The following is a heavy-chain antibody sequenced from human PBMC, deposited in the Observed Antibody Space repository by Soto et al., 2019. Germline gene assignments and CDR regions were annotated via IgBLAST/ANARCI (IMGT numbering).Heavy chain of an antibody. CDR2: SYYSVST. Sequence: QVQLQESGPGLVKPSQTLSLTCTVSGDSISNGGFYWTWIRQHPGKGLEWIGNSYYSVSTYYNPSLNSRVAISIDASKSQFSLKLTSVTAADTAVYYCARSKGYDWSPTSFAYWGQGTLVTVSS. CDR3: ARSKGYDWSPTSFAY. V-gene: IGHV4-31*03. D-gene: IGHD1-20*01. CDR1: GDSISNGGFY. J-gene: IGHJ4*02.